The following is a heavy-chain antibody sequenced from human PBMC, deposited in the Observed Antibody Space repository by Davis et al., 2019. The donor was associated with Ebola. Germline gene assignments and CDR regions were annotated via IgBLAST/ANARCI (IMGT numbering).Heavy chain of an antibody. CDR2: IYPGDSDT. J-gene: IGHJ5*02. D-gene: IGHD2-2*01. Sequence: GESLKISCKGSGYSFTSYWIGWVRQMPGKGLEWMGIIYPGDSDTRYSPSFQGQVTISADKSITTAYLQWSSLKASDPAMYYCARTPSVLVPAATNNWFDPWGQGTLVTVSS. V-gene: IGHV5-51*01. CDR3: ARTPSVLVPAATNNWFDP. CDR1: GYSFTSYW.